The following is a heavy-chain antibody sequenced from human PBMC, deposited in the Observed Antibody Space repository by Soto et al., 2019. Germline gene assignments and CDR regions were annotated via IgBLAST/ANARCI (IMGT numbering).Heavy chain of an antibody. J-gene: IGHJ5*02. V-gene: IGHV4-59*01. Sequence: SETLSLTCTVSGGSLNSYYWTWIRQSPGKGLEWIGYVSSTGSTNYNPSLKSRVILSLDTSTSEISLSLTSVTAADAAVYFCARFSPPRKSYDSNPGWFDPWGQGIMVT. CDR1: GGSLNSYY. D-gene: IGHD3-22*01. CDR2: VSSTGST. CDR3: ARFSPPRKSYDSNPGWFDP.